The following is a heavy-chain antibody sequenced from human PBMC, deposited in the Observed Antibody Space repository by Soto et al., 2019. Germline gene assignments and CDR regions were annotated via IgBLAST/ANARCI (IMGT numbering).Heavy chain of an antibody. D-gene: IGHD2-15*01. CDR2: INPDNANT. J-gene: IGHJ4*02. Sequence: QVQLVQSGAEVKKPGASVKISCEASGYTFISRALHWVRQAPGQRLEWMGWINPDNANTKYSQNSQGRVTFTRDTSATTAYMELSSLRSEDTAVYFCARDPGSGHYFDYWGQGTLVTVSS. V-gene: IGHV1-3*01. CDR1: GYTFISRA. CDR3: ARDPGSGHYFDY.